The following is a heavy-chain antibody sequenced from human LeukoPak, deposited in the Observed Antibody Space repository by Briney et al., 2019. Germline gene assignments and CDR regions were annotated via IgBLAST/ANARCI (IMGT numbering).Heavy chain of an antibody. CDR3: ARVRGSSWYPYFDY. Sequence: ASVKVSCKASGGTFSSYAISWVRQAPGQGLEWMGGIIPIFGTANYAQKFQGRVTITRDTSASTAYMELSSLRSEDTAVYYCARVRGSSWYPYFDYWGQGTLVTVSS. D-gene: IGHD6-13*01. CDR1: GGTFSSYA. J-gene: IGHJ4*02. CDR2: IIPIFGTA. V-gene: IGHV1-69*05.